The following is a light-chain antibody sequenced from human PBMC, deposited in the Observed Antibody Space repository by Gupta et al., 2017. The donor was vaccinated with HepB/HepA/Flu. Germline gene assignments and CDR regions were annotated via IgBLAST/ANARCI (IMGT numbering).Light chain of an antibody. CDR1: SGHSSYI. V-gene: IGLV4-60*03. J-gene: IGLJ2*01. CDR3: ETWYINTHGGV. Sequence: QPVRTQSSSASVSLGSAVKLSCTLSSGHSSYIIAWPQQQPGKDPRYLMKLEGSGSYNKGSGVPDRFSCSSSGANRYLTISNLHSADEADYYCETWYINTHGGVFGGGTKLTVL. CDR2: LEGSGSY.